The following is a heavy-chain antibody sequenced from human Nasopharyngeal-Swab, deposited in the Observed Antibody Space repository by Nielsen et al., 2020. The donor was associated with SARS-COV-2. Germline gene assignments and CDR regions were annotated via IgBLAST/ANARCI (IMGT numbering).Heavy chain of an antibody. CDR1: GFTLSNYW. CDR3: TRVDVHDAFDM. V-gene: IGHV3-74*01. D-gene: IGHD3-16*01. CDR2: INTDASST. J-gene: IGHJ3*02. Sequence: GGSLRLSCAASGFTLSNYWMHWVRQTPGKGLLWVSRINTDASSTSYADSVKGRFTISRDNAKNTVYLQMNSLRGEDTAVYYCTRVDVHDAFDMWGQGTMVTVSS.